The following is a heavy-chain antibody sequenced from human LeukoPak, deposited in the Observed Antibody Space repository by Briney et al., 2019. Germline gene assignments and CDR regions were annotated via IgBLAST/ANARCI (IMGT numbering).Heavy chain of an antibody. J-gene: IGHJ3*01. CDR1: GYTFTSYG. D-gene: IGHD2-2*01. CDR3: AGRLGYCSSARCPSP. V-gene: IGHV1-18*01. Sequence: ASVTVSCTASGYTFTSYGISWVRQAPGQGLEWMGWISAYNGNTNYAQKFQGRVTMTRDTSISTAYMELSGLRSDDTAVYYCAGRLGYCSSARCPSPWGQGTMVTVSS. CDR2: ISAYNGNT.